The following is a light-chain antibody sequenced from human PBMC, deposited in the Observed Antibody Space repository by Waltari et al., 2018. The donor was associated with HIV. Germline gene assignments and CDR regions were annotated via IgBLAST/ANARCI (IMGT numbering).Light chain of an antibody. CDR2: DVS. J-gene: IGLJ2*01. Sequence: QSALTQPPSVSGSLGQSVTISCTGTSRDVGNYNEVLWYKQPPVTAPKLMISDVSNLPLGVPDRFSGSKSGNTSSLTISGLQAEDEADYYCSSFTTSITVVFGGGTKLTVL. CDR3: SSFTTSITVV. V-gene: IGLV2-18*02. CDR1: SRDVGNYNE.